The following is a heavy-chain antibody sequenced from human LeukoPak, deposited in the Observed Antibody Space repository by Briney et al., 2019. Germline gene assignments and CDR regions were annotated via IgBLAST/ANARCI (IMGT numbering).Heavy chain of an antibody. Sequence: ASVKISCKASGYSFTGYGVAWVRQAPGQGLAWMGWIAAYNGLTNYAENLQGRLTLSTDTSTSSAFMELRNLTSDDTAVYFCVRSYGLEGDYWGRGTLVTVSS. CDR3: VRSYGLEGDY. J-gene: IGHJ4*02. D-gene: IGHD3-16*02. CDR2: IAAYNGLT. V-gene: IGHV1-18*01. CDR1: GYSFTGYG.